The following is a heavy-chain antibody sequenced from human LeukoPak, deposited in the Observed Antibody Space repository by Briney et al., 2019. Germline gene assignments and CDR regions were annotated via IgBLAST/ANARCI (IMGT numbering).Heavy chain of an antibody. Sequence: GASVKVSCKASGFTFTNYNMHWVRQAPGQGLEWMGVINPSGGSTSYAQKFQGRVTMTRDTSTRTVYMELSRLRSEDTAVYYCARRGIGYYFDYWGQGSLVTVSS. V-gene: IGHV1-46*01. J-gene: IGHJ4*02. D-gene: IGHD3-16*01. CDR1: GFTFTNYN. CDR2: INPSGGST. CDR3: ARRGIGYYFDY.